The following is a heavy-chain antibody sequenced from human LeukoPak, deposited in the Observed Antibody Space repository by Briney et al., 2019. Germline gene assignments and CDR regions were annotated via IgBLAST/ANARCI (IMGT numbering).Heavy chain of an antibody. D-gene: IGHD2/OR15-2a*01. J-gene: IGHJ4*01. CDR1: GGSISSGGFS. CDR3: ARGYLKTEFDY. V-gene: IGHV4-30-2*01. CDR2: IYHSGST. Sequence: PSETLSLTCAVSGGSISSGGFSWSWIRQPPGKGLEWIGYIYHSGSTYYNPSLKSRVTISVDRSKNQFSLKLSSVTAADTAVYYCARGYLKTEFDYWGHGTLVTVSS.